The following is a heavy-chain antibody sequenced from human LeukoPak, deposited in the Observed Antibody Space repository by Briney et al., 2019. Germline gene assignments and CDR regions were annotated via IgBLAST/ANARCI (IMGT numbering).Heavy chain of an antibody. V-gene: IGHV3-7*04. CDR1: GFTFSSYW. CDR3: ARGFVYDSSGPYFDY. J-gene: IGHJ4*02. D-gene: IGHD3-22*01. Sequence: GGSLRLSCAASGFTFSSYWMSWVRQAPGKGLEWVANINQDGSEKYYVDSVKGRFTISRDIAKNSLYLQMNSLRAEDTAVYFCARGFVYDSSGPYFDYWGQGTLVTVSS. CDR2: INQDGSEK.